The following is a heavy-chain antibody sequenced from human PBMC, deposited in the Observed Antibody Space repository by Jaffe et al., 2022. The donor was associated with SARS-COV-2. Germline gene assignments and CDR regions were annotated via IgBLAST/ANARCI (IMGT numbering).Heavy chain of an antibody. CDR2: INPSGGST. CDR1: GYTFTSYY. CDR3: GGSTVTHQFDY. D-gene: IGHD4-17*01. V-gene: IGHV1-46*01. Sequence: QVQLVQSGAEVKKPGASVKVSCKASGYTFTSYYMHWVRQAPGQGLEWMGIINPSGGSTSYAQKFQGRVTMTRDTSTSTVYMELSSLRSEDTAVYYCGGSTVTHQFDYWGQGTLVTVSS. J-gene: IGHJ4*02.